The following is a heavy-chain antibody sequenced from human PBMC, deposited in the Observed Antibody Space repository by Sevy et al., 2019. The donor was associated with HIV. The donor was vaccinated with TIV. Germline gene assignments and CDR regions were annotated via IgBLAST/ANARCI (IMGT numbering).Heavy chain of an antibody. Sequence: ASVKVSCKASGGTFSSYAISWVRQAPGQGLEWMGGIIPIFGTANYAQKFQGRVTITADESTSTAYMELSSLRSEDKAVYYCARDPVITFEQSPPSYYYYGMDVWGQGTTVTVSS. J-gene: IGHJ6*02. CDR2: IIPIFGTA. CDR1: GGTFSSYA. D-gene: IGHD3-16*01. CDR3: ARDPVITFEQSPPSYYYYGMDV. V-gene: IGHV1-69*13.